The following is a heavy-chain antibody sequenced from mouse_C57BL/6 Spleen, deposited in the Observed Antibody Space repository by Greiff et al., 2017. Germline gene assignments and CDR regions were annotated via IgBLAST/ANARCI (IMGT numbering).Heavy chain of an antibody. CDR3: ARGEGYDYEVWDY. Sequence: QVQLQQPGAELVRPGSSVKLSCKASGYTFTSYWMHWVKQRPIQGLEWIGNIDPSDSETHYNQKFKDKATLTVDKSSSTAYMQLSSLTSEDSAVYYCARGEGYDYEVWDYWGQGTSVTVSS. V-gene: IGHV1-52*01. CDR2: IDPSDSET. D-gene: IGHD2-4*01. CDR1: GYTFTSYW. J-gene: IGHJ4*01.